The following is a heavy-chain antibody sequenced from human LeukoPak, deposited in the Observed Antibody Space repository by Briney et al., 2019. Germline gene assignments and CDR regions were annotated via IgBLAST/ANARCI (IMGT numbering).Heavy chain of an antibody. J-gene: IGHJ4*02. CDR2: IIPIFGTA. V-gene: IGHV1-69*13. Sequence: SVKVSCKASGGTFSSYAISWVRQAPGQGLEWMGGIIPIFGTANYAQKFQGRVTITADESTSTAYMELSSLRSEDTAVYYCALGGYFVPVGPFDYWGQGTLVTVSS. CDR3: ALGGYFVPVGPFDY. D-gene: IGHD3-9*01. CDR1: GGTFSSYA.